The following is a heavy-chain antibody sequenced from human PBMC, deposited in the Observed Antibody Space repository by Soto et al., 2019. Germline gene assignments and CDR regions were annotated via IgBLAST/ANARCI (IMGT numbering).Heavy chain of an antibody. V-gene: IGHV3-23*01. J-gene: IGHJ3*02. CDR2: ISGSGGST. CDR3: AKCPRLLLVFAAFDI. Sequence: XVSLRLSCAASGFTFSSYAMSWVRQAPGKGLEWVSAISGSGGSTYYADSVKGRFTISGDNSKNTLYLLMNSLRAEDTAVYYCAKCPRLLLVFAAFDIWGQGTMVTVSS. CDR1: GFTFSSYA. D-gene: IGHD3-22*01.